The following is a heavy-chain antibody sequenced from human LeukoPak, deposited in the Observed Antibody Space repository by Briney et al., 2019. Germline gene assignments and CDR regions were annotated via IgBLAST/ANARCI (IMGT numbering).Heavy chain of an antibody. CDR3: ARAGSTGYFQH. V-gene: IGHV4-38-2*02. D-gene: IGHD6-13*01. J-gene: IGHJ1*01. Sequence: PSETLSLTCTVYGYSIDSGYYWGWIRQPPGKGLEWIGSIYHSGSTYYNPSLKSRVTISLATSKNQFSLKLSSVTAADTAVYYCARAGSTGYFQHWGQGTLVTVSS. CDR1: GYSIDSGYY. CDR2: IYHSGST.